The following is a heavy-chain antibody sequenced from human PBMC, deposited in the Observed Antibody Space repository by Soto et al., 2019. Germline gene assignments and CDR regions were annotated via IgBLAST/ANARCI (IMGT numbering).Heavy chain of an antibody. V-gene: IGHV1-69*01. J-gene: IGHJ6*02. Sequence: QVQLVQSGAEVKKPGSSVKVSCKASGGTFGSYAISWVRQAPGQGLEWMGGIIPIPGTANYAQKFQGRVTIAADESTSTAYMELRSLRSEDTAVYSCARSQGSSTSLEIYYYYYYGMDVWGQGTTVTVSS. CDR1: GGTFGSYA. CDR3: ARSQGSSTSLEIYYYYYYGMDV. D-gene: IGHD2-2*01. CDR2: IIPIPGTA.